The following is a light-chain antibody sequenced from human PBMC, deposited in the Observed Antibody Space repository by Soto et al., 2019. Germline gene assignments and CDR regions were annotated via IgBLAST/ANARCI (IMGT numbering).Light chain of an antibody. CDR2: KAS. CDR3: QQYNTYPLT. J-gene: IGKJ4*01. CDR1: QSISTW. Sequence: IRMTQSPSSLSASTGDRVTITCRASQSISTWLAWYQQKPGKAPKLLIYKASSLESGVPSRFSGSGSGTEFTLTISSLQPDDFATYYCQQYNTYPLTFGGGTTVEIK. V-gene: IGKV1-5*03.